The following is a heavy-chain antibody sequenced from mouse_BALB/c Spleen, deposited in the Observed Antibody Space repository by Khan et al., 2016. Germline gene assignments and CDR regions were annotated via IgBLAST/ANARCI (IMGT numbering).Heavy chain of an antibody. Sequence: QVQLKESGPGLVAPSQSLSITCTVSGFSIIAYGVNWVRQPPGKGLEWLGMIRGDGSTAYYSASKSRLNITKDNSTSQVFLKLNSLETADIAKYYGARDDWDYYAIDYWGQGTSVTVAS. D-gene: IGHD2-4*01. CDR3: ARDDWDYYAIDY. CDR1: GFSIIAYG. CDR2: IRGDGST. V-gene: IGHV2-6-7*01. J-gene: IGHJ4*01.